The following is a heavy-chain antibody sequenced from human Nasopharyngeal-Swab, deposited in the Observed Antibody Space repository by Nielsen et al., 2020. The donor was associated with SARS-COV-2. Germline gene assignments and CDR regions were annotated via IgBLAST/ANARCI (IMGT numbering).Heavy chain of an antibody. J-gene: IGHJ5*02. Sequence: ASVKVSCKASGYTFINHDINWVRQSTGQGLEWMGWMTPNSGNTGYAQKFQGRVTMTRNTSTRTAYLELRSLRSEDTAVYYCARGGSPLGANLEDPWGQGTLVIVSS. D-gene: IGHD1-26*01. CDR2: MTPNSGNT. CDR1: GYTFINHD. V-gene: IGHV1-8*01. CDR3: ARGGSPLGANLEDP.